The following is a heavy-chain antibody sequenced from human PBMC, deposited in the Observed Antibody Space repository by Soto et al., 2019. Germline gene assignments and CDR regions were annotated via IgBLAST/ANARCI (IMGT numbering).Heavy chain of an antibody. V-gene: IGHV1-18*01. CDR2: ISAYNGNT. CDR1: GYTFTSYG. Sequence: QVQLVQSGAEVKKPGASVKVSCKASGYTFTSYGISWVRQAPGQGLEWMGWISAYNGNTNYAQKLQGRVTMTTDTXXSXAXXELRSLRSDDTAVYYCARDGQWLVPGGTYYYGMDVWGQGTTVTVPS. J-gene: IGHJ6*02. D-gene: IGHD6-19*01. CDR3: ARDGQWLVPGGTYYYGMDV.